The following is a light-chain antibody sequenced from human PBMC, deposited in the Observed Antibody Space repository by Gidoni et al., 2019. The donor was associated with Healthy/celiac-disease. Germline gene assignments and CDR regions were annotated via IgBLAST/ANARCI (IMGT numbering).Light chain of an antibody. Sequence: IVMTHSPLSLPVTPGEPASISCRSSQSLLHSNGYNYLDWYLQKPGQSPQLLIYLGANRASGVPDRFSGSGAGTDVTLKISRVEAEDVGVYYCMQALQTPPYTFGQXTKLEIK. J-gene: IGKJ2*01. V-gene: IGKV2-28*01. CDR1: QSLLHSNGYNY. CDR2: LGA. CDR3: MQALQTPPYT.